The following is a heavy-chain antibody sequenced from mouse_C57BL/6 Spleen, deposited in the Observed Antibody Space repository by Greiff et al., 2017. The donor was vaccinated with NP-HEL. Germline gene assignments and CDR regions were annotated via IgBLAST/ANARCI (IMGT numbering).Heavy chain of an antibody. CDR2: INPYNGDT. CDR1: GYSFTGYF. V-gene: IGHV1-20*01. J-gene: IGHJ3*01. D-gene: IGHD2-1*01. Sequence: VQLQQSGPELVKPGDSVKISCKASGYSFTGYFMNWVMQSHGKSLEWIGRINPYNGDTFYNQKFKGKATLTVDKSSSTAHMELRSLTSEDSAVYYCAREGGNYASWFAYWGQGTLVTVSA. CDR3: AREGGNYASWFAY.